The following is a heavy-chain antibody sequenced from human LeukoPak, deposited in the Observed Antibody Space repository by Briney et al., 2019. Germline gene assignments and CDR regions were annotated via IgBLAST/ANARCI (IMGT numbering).Heavy chain of an antibody. CDR2: ISNNGGYT. CDR3: ATGTFEGEAFDY. Sequence: GGSLRLSCAASGFTFSSSAMSWVRQAPGKGLEWVSAISNNGGYTYYADSVQGRFTISRDNSKSTLCLQMNSLRAEDTAVYYCATGTFEGEAFDYWGQGTLVTVSS. J-gene: IGHJ4*02. CDR1: GFTFSSSA. V-gene: IGHV3-23*01. D-gene: IGHD3-16*01.